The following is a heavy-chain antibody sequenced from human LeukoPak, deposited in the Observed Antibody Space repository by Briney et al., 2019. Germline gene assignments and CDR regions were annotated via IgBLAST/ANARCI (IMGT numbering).Heavy chain of an antibody. CDR1: GFTFSDYA. CDR2: ISASGYTT. V-gene: IGHV3-23*01. J-gene: IGHJ4*02. D-gene: IGHD3-10*01. Sequence: GGSLRLSCAASGFTFSDYAMSWVRQAPGKGLEWVSGISASGYTTYYADSLKGRFTISRDNAKNSLYLQMNSLRDEDTAVYYCARAQTYYGSGSYLYWGQGTLVTVSS. CDR3: ARAQTYYGSGSYLY.